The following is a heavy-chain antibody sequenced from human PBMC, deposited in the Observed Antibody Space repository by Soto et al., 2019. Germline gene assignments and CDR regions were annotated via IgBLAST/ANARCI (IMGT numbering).Heavy chain of an antibody. CDR2: IIPIFGTA. CDR1: GGTFSSYA. D-gene: IGHD3-10*01. CDR3: ARSIDYYGSGSYYPYYYHGMDV. Sequence: ASVKVSCKASGGTFSSYAISWVRQAPGQGLEWMGGIIPIFGTANYAQKFQGRVTITADKSTSTAYMELSSLRSEDTAVYYCARSIDYYGSGSYYPYYYHGMDVWGQGTTVTVSS. J-gene: IGHJ6*02. V-gene: IGHV1-69*06.